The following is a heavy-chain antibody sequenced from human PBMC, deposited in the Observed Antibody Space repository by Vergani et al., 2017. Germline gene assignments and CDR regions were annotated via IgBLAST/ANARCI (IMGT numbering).Heavy chain of an antibody. V-gene: IGHV3-30*02. J-gene: IGHJ4*02. D-gene: IGHD2-21*02. CDR3: AKYLRDSTDGLPDS. CDR1: GFTFSNFG. CDR2: IGKDGINT. Sequence: QVQLVESAGGVVQTGGSLRFSCAASGFTFSNFGMYWICQAPGKGLECLAYIGKDGINTRYRDAVKGRFTVSRDNSKDILYLQMDSLRSEDTALYYCAKYLRDSTDGLPDSWGPGTLVIISS.